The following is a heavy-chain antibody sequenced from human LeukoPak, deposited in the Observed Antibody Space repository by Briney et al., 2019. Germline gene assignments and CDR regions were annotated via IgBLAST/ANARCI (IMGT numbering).Heavy chain of an antibody. V-gene: IGHV1-2*02. D-gene: IGHD3-22*01. CDR2: INPNSGGT. CDR1: GYTFTGYY. J-gene: IGHJ4*02. CDR3: ARASNYYDSSGRGYYFDY. Sequence: GASVKVSCKASGYTFTGYYMHWVRQAPGQGLEWMGWINPNSGGTNYAQKFQGRVTMTRDTSASTAYMELSSLRSEDMAVFYCARASNYYDSSGRGYYFDYWGQGTLVTVSS.